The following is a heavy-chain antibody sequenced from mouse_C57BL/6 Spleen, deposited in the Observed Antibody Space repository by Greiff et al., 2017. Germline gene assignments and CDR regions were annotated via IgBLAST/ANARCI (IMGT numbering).Heavy chain of an antibody. D-gene: IGHD3-2*02. CDR1: GYTFTSYW. CDR3: ARKSRQLRHVPDAMDY. V-gene: IGHV1-50*01. Sequence: QVQLQQPGAELVKPGASVKLSCKASGYTFTSYWMQWVKQRPGQGLEWIGEIDPSDSYTNYNQKFKGKATLTVDTSSSTAYMQLSSLTSEDSAVYYCARKSRQLRHVPDAMDYWGQGTSVTVSS. CDR2: IDPSDSYT. J-gene: IGHJ4*01.